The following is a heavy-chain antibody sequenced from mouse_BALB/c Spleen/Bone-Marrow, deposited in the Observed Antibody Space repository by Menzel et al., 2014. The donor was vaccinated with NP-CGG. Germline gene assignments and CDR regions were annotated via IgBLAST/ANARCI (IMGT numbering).Heavy chain of an antibody. Sequence: EVKVVESGGGLVQPGGSLRLSCATSGFTFTDYYMSWVRQPPGKALEWLGFIRNKANGYTTEYSASVKGRFTISRDNSQSILYLQMNTLRAEDSATYYCARDTGNYVRFAYWGQGTPVTVSA. V-gene: IGHV7-3*02. CDR1: GFTFTDYY. CDR2: IRNKANGYTT. J-gene: IGHJ3*01. D-gene: IGHD2-1*01. CDR3: ARDTGNYVRFAY.